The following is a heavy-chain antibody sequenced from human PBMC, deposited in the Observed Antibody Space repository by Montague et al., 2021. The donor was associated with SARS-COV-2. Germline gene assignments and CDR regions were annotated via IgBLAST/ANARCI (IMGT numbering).Heavy chain of an antibody. V-gene: IGHV3-48*03. D-gene: IGHD6-13*01. CDR1: DFTFSSYE. Sequence: SLRLSCAVSDFTFSSYEMNWVRQAPGKGLEWVSYISSGGRAIYYADSVKGRFTLSRDNAKNSLSLQMNSLRAEDTAVYYCARESSSRHGMDVWGHGTTVTVSS. CDR2: ISSGGRAI. J-gene: IGHJ6*02. CDR3: ARESSSRHGMDV.